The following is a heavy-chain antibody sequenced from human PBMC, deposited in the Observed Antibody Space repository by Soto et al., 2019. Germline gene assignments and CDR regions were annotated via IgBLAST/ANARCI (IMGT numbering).Heavy chain of an antibody. CDR2: IIPIFGTA. V-gene: IGHV1-69*13. Sequence: GASVKVSCKASGGTFSSYAISWVRQAPGQGLEWMGGIIPIFGTANYAQKFQGRVTITADESTSTAYMELSSLRSEDTAVYYCVLLWFGESPYYYYGMDVWGQGTTVTVSS. CDR3: VLLWFGESPYYYYGMDV. CDR1: GGTFSSYA. J-gene: IGHJ6*02. D-gene: IGHD3-10*01.